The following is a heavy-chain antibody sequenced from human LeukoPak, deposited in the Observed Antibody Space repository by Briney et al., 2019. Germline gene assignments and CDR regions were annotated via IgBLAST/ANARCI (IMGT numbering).Heavy chain of an antibody. CDR2: INPSGGST. Sequence: GASVKVSCKASGYTLTSYYMHWVRQAPGQGLEWMGIINPSGGSTSYAQKFQGRVTMTRDTSISTAYMELSRLRSNDTAVYYCARDLVFGVVPDAFDIWGQGTMVTVSS. V-gene: IGHV1-46*01. D-gene: IGHD3-3*01. CDR3: ARDLVFGVVPDAFDI. J-gene: IGHJ3*02. CDR1: GYTLTSYY.